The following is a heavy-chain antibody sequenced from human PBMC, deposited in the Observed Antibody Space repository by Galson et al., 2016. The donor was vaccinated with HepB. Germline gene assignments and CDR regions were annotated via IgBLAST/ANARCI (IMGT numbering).Heavy chain of an antibody. CDR3: AKVLTGWDY. V-gene: IGHV3-48*03. J-gene: IGHJ4*02. Sequence: LRLSCAASGFTFSTHEMNWVRQAPGKGLEWVSFITWSGTIVHYAESVKGRFTISRDNDQNLLYLQMNSLRAEDTALYYCAKVLTGWDYWGQGALVTVSS. CDR2: ITWSGTIV. D-gene: IGHD3-9*01. CDR1: GFTFSTHE.